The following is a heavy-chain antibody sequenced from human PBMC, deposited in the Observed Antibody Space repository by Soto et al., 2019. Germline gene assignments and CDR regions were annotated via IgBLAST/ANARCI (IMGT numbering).Heavy chain of an antibody. J-gene: IGHJ4*02. CDR2: ISGSGGST. V-gene: IGHV3-23*01. CDR3: AKDRVVVVVAASFDY. Sequence: EVQLLESGGGLVQPGGSLRLSCAASGFTFSSYAMSWVRQAPGKGLEWVSAISGSGGSTYYADSVKGRFTISRDNSKNTLYLQMNSLRAEDTAVYYCAKDRVVVVVAASFDYWASEPWSPSPQ. CDR1: GFTFSSYA. D-gene: IGHD2-15*01.